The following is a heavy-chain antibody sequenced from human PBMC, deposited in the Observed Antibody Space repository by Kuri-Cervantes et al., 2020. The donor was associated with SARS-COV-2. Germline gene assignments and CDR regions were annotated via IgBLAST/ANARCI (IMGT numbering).Heavy chain of an antibody. CDR1: GYTFTGYY. D-gene: IGHD3-3*01. CDR3: ARDRPEKTTIFWSGYQTVHFDY. CDR2: INPNSGGT. V-gene: IGHV1-2*02. Sequence: ASVKVSCKASGYTFTGYYMHWVRQAPGQGLEWMGWINPNSGGTNYAQKFQGRVTMTTDTSTSTAYMELRSLRSDDTAVYYCARDRPEKTTIFWSGYQTVHFDYWGQGTLVTVSS. J-gene: IGHJ4*02.